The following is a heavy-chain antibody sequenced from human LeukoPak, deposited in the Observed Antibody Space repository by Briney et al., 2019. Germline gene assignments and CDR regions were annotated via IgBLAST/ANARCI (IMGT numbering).Heavy chain of an antibody. D-gene: IGHD5-18*01. V-gene: IGHV4-34*01. Sequence: SETLSLTCAVYGGSFSGYYWSWIRQPPGKGLEWMGEINHSGSTNYNPSLKSRVTISVDTSKNQFSLKLSSVTAADTAVYYCARARARGYSYGFGIYYFDYWGQGTLVTVSS. CDR2: INHSGST. CDR1: GGSFSGYY. J-gene: IGHJ4*02. CDR3: ARARARGYSYGFGIYYFDY.